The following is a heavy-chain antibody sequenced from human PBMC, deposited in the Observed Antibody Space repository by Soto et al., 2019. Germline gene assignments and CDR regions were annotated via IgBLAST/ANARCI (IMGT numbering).Heavy chain of an antibody. J-gene: IGHJ5*02. V-gene: IGHV3-23*01. CDR1: GFIFSSYA. D-gene: IGHD2-8*01. Sequence: EVHLLESGGDLVQPGGSLRLSCAASGFIFSSYAMSWARQAPGMGLEWVSTISGGGDKTWYTDSVKGRFTISRDNSQNTLYLQMNSLRDDDTAIYFCAKRTSSAGGWFDPWGQGTLVTVSS. CDR3: AKRTSSAGGWFDP. CDR2: ISGGGDKT.